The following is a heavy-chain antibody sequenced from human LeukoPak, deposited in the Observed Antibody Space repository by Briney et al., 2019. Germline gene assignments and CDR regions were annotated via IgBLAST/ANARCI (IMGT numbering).Heavy chain of an antibody. J-gene: IGHJ4*02. CDR2: ISGSGDNT. CDR3: AKWKYSNSGIDDY. D-gene: IGHD6-6*01. Sequence: SGGSLRLSCAASGFTFSSYAMSWVRQVPGKGLEWVSVISGSGDNTYYADSEKGRFTISRDNSKNMLYLQMNSLRAEDTAVYYCAKWKYSNSGIDDYWGQGTLVTVSS. CDR1: GFTFSSYA. V-gene: IGHV3-23*01.